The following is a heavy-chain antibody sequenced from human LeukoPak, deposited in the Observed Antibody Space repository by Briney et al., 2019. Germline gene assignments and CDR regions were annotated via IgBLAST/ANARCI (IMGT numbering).Heavy chain of an antibody. CDR1: GFTFSSYW. V-gene: IGHV3-74*01. D-gene: IGHD4-17*01. CDR2: ISPDGSTT. J-gene: IGHJ4*02. CDR3: ARAGGSTVSHSDY. Sequence: GGSLRLSCAASGFTFSSYWMHWVRQAPGKGLVWVSRISPDGSTTGHADSVKGRFTLSRDNAKNSLYLQMNSLRAEDTAVYYCARAGGSTVSHSDYWGQGTLVTVSS.